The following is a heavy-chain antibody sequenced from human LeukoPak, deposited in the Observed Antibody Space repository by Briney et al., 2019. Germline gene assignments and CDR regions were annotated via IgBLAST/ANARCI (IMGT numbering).Heavy chain of an antibody. CDR1: GFTFSDYY. CDR2: ISSSGSTI. Sequence: PGGSLRLSCAASGFTFSDYYVSWIRQAPGKGLEWVSYISSSGSTIYYADSVKGRFTISRDNAKNSLYLQMNSLRAEDTAVYYCARDLECFFCRDAFDIWGQGTMVTVSS. V-gene: IGHV3-11*01. CDR3: ARDLECFFCRDAFDI. D-gene: IGHD2-15*01. J-gene: IGHJ3*02.